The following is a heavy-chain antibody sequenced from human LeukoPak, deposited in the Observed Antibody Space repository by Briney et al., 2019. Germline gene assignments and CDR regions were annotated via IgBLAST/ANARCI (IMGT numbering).Heavy chain of an antibody. J-gene: IGHJ6*02. CDR1: GYTFTSYY. D-gene: IGHD6-13*01. Sequence: GASVKVSCKASGYTFTSYYMHWVRQAPGQGLEWMGIINPSGGSTSYAQKFQGRVTMTRDTSTSTVYVELSSLRSEDTAVYYCASFKWDSSSWSSYYYYGMDVWGQGTTVTVSS. V-gene: IGHV1-46*01. CDR3: ASFKWDSSSWSSYYYYGMDV. CDR2: INPSGGST.